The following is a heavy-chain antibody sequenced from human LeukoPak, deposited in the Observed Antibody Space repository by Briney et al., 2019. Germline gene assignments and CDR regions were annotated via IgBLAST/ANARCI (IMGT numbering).Heavy chain of an antibody. CDR3: ARANYYDSSGYSRGAFDI. CDR1: GYSISSGFY. V-gene: IGHV4-38-2*02. D-gene: IGHD3-22*01. CDR2: MYHSGTT. Sequence: SETLSLTCTVSGYSISSGFYWGWIRPPPGKGLEWIGSMYHSGTTYYNASLKSRVTISVDTSKKQFSLKLNSVTAADTAVYYCARANYYDSSGYSRGAFDIWGQGTMVTVSS. J-gene: IGHJ3*02.